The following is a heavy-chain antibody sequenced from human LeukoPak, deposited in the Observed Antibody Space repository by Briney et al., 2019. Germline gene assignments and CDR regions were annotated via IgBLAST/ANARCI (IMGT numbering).Heavy chain of an antibody. CDR2: IIPIFGTA. CDR1: GYTFTSYG. Sequence: GASVKVSCKASGYTFTSYGISWVRQAPGQGLEWMGGIIPIFGTANYAQKFQGRVTITADESTSTAYMELSSLRSEDTAVYYCARAGSTVTANIDYWGQGTLVTVSS. V-gene: IGHV1-69*13. D-gene: IGHD4-17*01. CDR3: ARAGSTVTANIDY. J-gene: IGHJ4*02.